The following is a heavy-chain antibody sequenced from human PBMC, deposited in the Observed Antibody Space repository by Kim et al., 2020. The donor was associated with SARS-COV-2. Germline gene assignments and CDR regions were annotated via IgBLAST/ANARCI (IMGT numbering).Heavy chain of an antibody. V-gene: IGHV3-23*01. CDR2: ISGSGGST. D-gene: IGHD3-22*01. CDR1: GFTFSSYA. CDR3: AKDLGDYYDSSGYNY. J-gene: IGHJ4*02. Sequence: GGSLRLSCAASGFTFSSYAMSWVRQAPGKGLEWVSAISGSGGSTYYADSVKGRFTISRDNSKNTLYLQMNSLRAEDTAVYYCAKDLGDYYDSSGYNYWGQGTLVTVSS.